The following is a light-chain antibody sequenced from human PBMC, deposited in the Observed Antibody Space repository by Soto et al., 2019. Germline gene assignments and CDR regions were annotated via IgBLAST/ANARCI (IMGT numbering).Light chain of an antibody. Sequence: QSARTQPASVSWSPGQSITISCTGTSSDVGGYNYVSWYQQHPGKAPKLMIYDVSNRPSGVSNRFSGSKSGNTASLTISGLQAEDEAHYYCSSYTSSSTYVVFGGGTKVTFL. CDR1: SSDVGGYNY. J-gene: IGLJ2*01. V-gene: IGLV2-14*01. CDR3: SSYTSSSTYVV. CDR2: DVS.